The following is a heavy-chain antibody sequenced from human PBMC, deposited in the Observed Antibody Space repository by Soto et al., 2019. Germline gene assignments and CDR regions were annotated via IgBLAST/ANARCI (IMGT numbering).Heavy chain of an antibody. Sequence: PGGSLRLSCAASGFTFRRNNMNWVRQAPGKGLEWVASLSSSGDYLYYADSVKGRFIISRDNFQNSLFLQMNNLRADDTAVYYCGRGVEHEEGPAAPCFFFENWGQGPRVTVSS. J-gene: IGHJ4*02. D-gene: IGHD6-25*01. CDR3: GRGVEHEEGPAAPCFFFEN. CDR2: LSSSGDYL. CDR1: GFTFRRNN. V-gene: IGHV3-21*01.